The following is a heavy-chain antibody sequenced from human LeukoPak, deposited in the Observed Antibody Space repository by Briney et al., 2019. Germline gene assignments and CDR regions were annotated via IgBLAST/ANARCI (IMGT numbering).Heavy chain of an antibody. D-gene: IGHD1-1*01. CDR2: IYYTGTT. V-gene: IGHV4-31*03. CDR1: GDSISSGGSY. CDR3: ARSGAAWKPPTYFQD. J-gene: IGHJ1*01. Sequence: SETLSLTCTVSGDSISSGGSYWTWIRQHPGEGLEWIGYIYYTGTTYYNPSLKSRLTISVDTSKNQFSLKLSTVTAADTAVYFCARSGAAWKPPTYFQDWGQGTLVTVSS.